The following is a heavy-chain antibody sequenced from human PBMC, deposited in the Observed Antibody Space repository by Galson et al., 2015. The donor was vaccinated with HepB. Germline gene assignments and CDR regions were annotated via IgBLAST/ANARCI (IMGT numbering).Heavy chain of an antibody. V-gene: IGHV7-4-1*02. CDR1: GYTFTSYA. Sequence: SVKVSCKASGYTFTSYAMNWVRQAPGQGLEWMGWINTNTGNPTYAQGFTGRFVFSLDTSVSTAYLQISSLKAEDTAVYYCARGPIRDGYNSGSFDYWGQGTLVTVSS. D-gene: IGHD5-24*01. CDR2: INTNTGNP. CDR3: ARGPIRDGYNSGSFDY. J-gene: IGHJ4*02.